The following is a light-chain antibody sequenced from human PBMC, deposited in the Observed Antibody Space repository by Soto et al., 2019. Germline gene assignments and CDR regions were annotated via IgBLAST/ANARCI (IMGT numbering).Light chain of an antibody. V-gene: IGKV1-39*01. Sequence: DIQMTQSPSSLSASVGDRVTITCRASQSISSYLDWYQQRXGKAPKXXIYAASNLQSGVPSRFSGSGAGTDFTRTISSLQPEDFETDFCQQSNSFTRTFAQGTKVDIK. J-gene: IGKJ1*01. CDR2: AAS. CDR3: QQSNSFTRT. CDR1: QSISSY.